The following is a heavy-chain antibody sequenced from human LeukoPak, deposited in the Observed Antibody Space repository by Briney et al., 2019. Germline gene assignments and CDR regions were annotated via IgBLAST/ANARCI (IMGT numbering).Heavy chain of an antibody. Sequence: SLRLSCAASGFTFSSYAMHWVRQAPGKGLEWVAVISYDGSNKYYADSVKGRFTISRDNSKNTLYLQMNSLRAEDTAVYYCARKSSGWYDYWGQGTLVTVSS. J-gene: IGHJ4*02. V-gene: IGHV3-30*04. CDR2: ISYDGSNK. D-gene: IGHD6-19*01. CDR1: GFTFSSYA. CDR3: ARKSSGWYDY.